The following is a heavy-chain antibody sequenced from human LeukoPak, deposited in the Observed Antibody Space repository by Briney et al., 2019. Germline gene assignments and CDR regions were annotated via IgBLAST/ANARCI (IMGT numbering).Heavy chain of an antibody. D-gene: IGHD6-13*01. CDR3: ARGLRGHSSSWYKRGDPFDP. CDR2: INHSGST. Sequence: KPSETLSLTCPVSGGSISSSKYYWSRIRQPPGKGLEWIWEINHSGSTNYNPSLKSRVTISVDTSKNQFSLKLSSVTAADTAVYYCARGLRGHSSSWYKRGDPFDPWGQGTLVTVSS. CDR1: GGSISSSKYY. V-gene: IGHV4-39*07. J-gene: IGHJ5*02.